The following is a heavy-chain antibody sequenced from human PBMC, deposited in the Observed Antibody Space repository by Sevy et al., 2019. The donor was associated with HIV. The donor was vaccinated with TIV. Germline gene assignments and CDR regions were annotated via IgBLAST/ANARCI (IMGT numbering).Heavy chain of an antibody. V-gene: IGHV3-30*04. D-gene: IGHD3-9*01. CDR2: ISHDTTVK. Sequence: GGSLRLSCAASGFTFSDYVMHWVRQAPGKGLEWLARISHDTTVKYYADSLKGRFNISRDNSKNTLYLQMNSLRHEDTAVYHCARDADWSLNYWGQGTLVTVSS. J-gene: IGHJ4*02. CDR1: GFTFSDYV. CDR3: ARDADWSLNY.